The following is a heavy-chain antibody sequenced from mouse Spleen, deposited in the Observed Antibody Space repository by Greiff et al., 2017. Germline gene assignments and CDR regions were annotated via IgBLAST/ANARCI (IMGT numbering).Heavy chain of an antibody. CDR2: INPNYGTT. CDR3: AREYYGSSLYYFDY. J-gene: IGHJ2*01. D-gene: IGHD1-1*01. V-gene: IGHV1-39*01. CDR1: GYSFTDYN. Sequence: EVKLMESGPELVKPGASVKISCKASGYSFTDYNMNWVKQSNGKSLEWIGVINPNYGTTSYNQKFKSKATLTVDTSSSTAYMQLSSLASEDSALYYWAREYYGSSLYYFDYWGQGTTLTVSS.